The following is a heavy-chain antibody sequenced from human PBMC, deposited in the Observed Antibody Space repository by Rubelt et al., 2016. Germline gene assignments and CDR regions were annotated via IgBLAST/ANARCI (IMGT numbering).Heavy chain of an antibody. CDR3: ARALHSGLAAAGTRSAFDI. V-gene: IGHV1-2*04. Sequence: QVQLVQSGAEVKKPGASVKVSCKASGYTFTGYYMHWVRQAPGQGLEWMGWINPNSGGTNYAQKFQGWVTMTRETSISTAYMELSRLRSDDTAVYYCARALHSGLAAAGTRSAFDIWGQGTMVTVSS. CDR2: INPNSGGT. J-gene: IGHJ3*02. D-gene: IGHD6-13*01. CDR1: GYTFTGYY.